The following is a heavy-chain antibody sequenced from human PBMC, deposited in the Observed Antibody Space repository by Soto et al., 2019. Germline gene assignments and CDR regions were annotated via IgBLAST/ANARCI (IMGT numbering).Heavy chain of an antibody. CDR1: GGSISSGDYY. CDR2: IYYSGST. D-gene: IGHD3-22*01. J-gene: IGHJ4*02. Sequence: SETLSLTCTVSGGSISSGDYYWSWIRQPPGKGLEWIGYIYYSGSTYYNPSLKSRVTISVDTSKNQFSLKLSSVTAADTAVYYCASGYYYDSSGPDYWGQGTLVTVSS. CDR3: ASGYYYDSSGPDY. V-gene: IGHV4-30-4*01.